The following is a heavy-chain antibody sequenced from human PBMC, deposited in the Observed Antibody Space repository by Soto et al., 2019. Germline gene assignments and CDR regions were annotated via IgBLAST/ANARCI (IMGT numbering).Heavy chain of an antibody. Sequence: ASVKVSCKASGYTFTSYDINWVRQATGQGLEWMGWMNPNSGNTGYAQKFQGRVTMTRNTSISTAYMELSSLRSEDTAVYYCATSPDYSSSWYSPSYNWFDPWGQGTLVTVSS. CDR1: GYTFTSYD. J-gene: IGHJ5*02. V-gene: IGHV1-8*01. CDR2: MNPNSGNT. CDR3: ATSPDYSSSWYSPSYNWFDP. D-gene: IGHD6-13*01.